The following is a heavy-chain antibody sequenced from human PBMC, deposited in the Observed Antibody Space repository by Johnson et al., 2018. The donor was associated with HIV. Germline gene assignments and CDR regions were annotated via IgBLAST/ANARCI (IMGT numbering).Heavy chain of an antibody. CDR1: GFTFSTYG. Sequence: QVQLVESGGGVVQSGRSLRLSCAASGFTFSTYGMHWVRQAPGKGLEWVAVIRYDGSNKYYADSVKCRFTISRANSKNTLYLQMNSLRAEDTAVYYCAGSEVTAPSQPAGAPSPGPASSVLELGDNVRGLLGLRWAMWG. CDR2: IRYDGSNK. J-gene: IGHJ1*01. D-gene: IGHD3-10*02. V-gene: IGHV3-33*01. CDR3: AGSEVTAPSQPAGAPSPGPASSVLELGDNVRGLLGLRWAM.